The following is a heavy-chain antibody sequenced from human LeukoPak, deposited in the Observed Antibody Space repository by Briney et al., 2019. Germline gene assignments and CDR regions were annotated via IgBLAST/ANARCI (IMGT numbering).Heavy chain of an antibody. V-gene: IGHV4-34*01. Sequence: SETLSLTCAVNGGSFTYYYWTWIRQPPGKGLEWIGEINQNGNTNYNPSLKSRVTLSVDKSKRQFSLNLSSVTAADRAVYYCARRPYNTYYYVSGSYYNAWGQGTLVTVSS. D-gene: IGHD3-10*01. J-gene: IGHJ5*02. CDR1: GGSFTYYY. CDR2: INQNGNT. CDR3: ARRPYNTYYYVSGSYYNA.